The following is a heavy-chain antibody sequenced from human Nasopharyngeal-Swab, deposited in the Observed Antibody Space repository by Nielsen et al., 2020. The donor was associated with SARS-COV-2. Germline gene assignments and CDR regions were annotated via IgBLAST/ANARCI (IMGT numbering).Heavy chain of an antibody. V-gene: IGHV3-23*01. CDR1: GFTFSNYD. Sequence: GGSLRLSCAASGFTFSNYDMSWVRQAPGKGLEWVSVIDTSGGTTFYADSVKGRFTISRDNSKNTLYLQMNSLGAEDTAIYYCAKDRVIRYSTWGQGTLVTVSS. CDR3: AKDRVIRYST. D-gene: IGHD5-12*01. CDR2: IDTSGGTT. J-gene: IGHJ4*02.